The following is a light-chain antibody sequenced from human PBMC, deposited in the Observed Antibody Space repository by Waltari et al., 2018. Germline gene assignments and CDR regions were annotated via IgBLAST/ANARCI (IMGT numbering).Light chain of an antibody. CDR2: AAS. Sequence: DIQMTQPPSSLSASVGDRVTLTCRASQGIRNDLAWYQQKPGKAPKRLIYAASSLQSGVPSRFSGRGSGTDFTLTVSSLQPEDAATYYCLQHNSFPLTFGGGTNVEIK. V-gene: IGKV1-17*01. J-gene: IGKJ4*01. CDR1: QGIRND. CDR3: LQHNSFPLT.